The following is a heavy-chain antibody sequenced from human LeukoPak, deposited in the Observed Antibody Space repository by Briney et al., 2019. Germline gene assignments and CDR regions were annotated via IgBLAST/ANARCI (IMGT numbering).Heavy chain of an antibody. Sequence: GASLKVSCKASGYTFTRYRISWVGQAPGQARAWMGWMSAYNSNTNYAQKLQGRVTMTTDTSTSTAYMELRSLRSDDTAVYYCARGSSEVGSGWYGDYWGQGTLVTASS. V-gene: IGHV1-18*01. CDR3: ARGSSEVGSGWYGDY. CDR1: GYTFTRYR. CDR2: MSAYNSNT. D-gene: IGHD6-19*01. J-gene: IGHJ4*02.